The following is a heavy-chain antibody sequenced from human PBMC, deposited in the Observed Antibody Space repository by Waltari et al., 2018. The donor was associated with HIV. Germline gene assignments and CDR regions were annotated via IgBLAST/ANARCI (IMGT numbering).Heavy chain of an antibody. CDR3: ARVSRSGYLTMDY. D-gene: IGHD3-9*01. CDR1: GFTFSIYS. J-gene: IGHJ4*01. V-gene: IGHV3-48*01. Sequence: EVQLVESGGGLVQPGGSLRLSCAASGFTFSIYSMNWVRQAPGKGLEWLSYIRGSTGTILYADSVKGRFIMSRDNAENSLYLQMNSLRAEDTAVYYCARVSRSGYLTMDYWGQGTLVSVSS. CDR2: IRGSTGTI.